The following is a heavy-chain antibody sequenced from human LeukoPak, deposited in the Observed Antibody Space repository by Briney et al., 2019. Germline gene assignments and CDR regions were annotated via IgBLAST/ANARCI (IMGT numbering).Heavy chain of an antibody. CDR3: ARQELVFHYYYGMDV. J-gene: IGHJ6*02. CDR2: IYYSGST. CDR1: GASISSYY. V-gene: IGHV4-59*05. Sequence: PSETLSLTCTVSGASISSYYWSWIRQPPGKGLEWIGSIYYSGSTYYNPSLKSRVTISVDTSKNQFSLKLSSVTAADTAVYYCARQELVFHYYYGMDVWGQGTTVTVSS. D-gene: IGHD6-6*01.